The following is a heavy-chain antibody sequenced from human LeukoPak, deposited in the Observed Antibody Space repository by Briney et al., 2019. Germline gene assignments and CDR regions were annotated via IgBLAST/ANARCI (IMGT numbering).Heavy chain of an antibody. D-gene: IGHD3-9*01. Sequence: SETLSLTCTVSGGPICSSPYYWGWIRQPQGQGLDWIESFYYSGSTSYNPPLKSRVTISVHTSKNQLSLKLHSVTPGDPDVYYCARPLTGYSYFDYRGQGTLVTVSS. CDR2: FYYSGST. CDR1: GGPICSSPYY. J-gene: IGHJ4*02. CDR3: ARPLTGYSYFDY. V-gene: IGHV4-39*01.